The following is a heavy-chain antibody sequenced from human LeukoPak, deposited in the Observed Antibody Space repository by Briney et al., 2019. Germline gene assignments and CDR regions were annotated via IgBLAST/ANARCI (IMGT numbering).Heavy chain of an antibody. CDR1: GFTFSVYA. J-gene: IGHJ4*02. V-gene: IGHV3-23*01. D-gene: IGHD2-8*01. CDR3: VKVDA. CDR2: ISGSGVMT. Sequence: GGSLRLSCAASGFTFSVYAMTWVRQAPGKGLEWVATISGSGVMTYYADSVKGRFTVSGDNSKNTLYLQMDSLSAEDTAVYYCVKVDAWGQGTLVTVSS.